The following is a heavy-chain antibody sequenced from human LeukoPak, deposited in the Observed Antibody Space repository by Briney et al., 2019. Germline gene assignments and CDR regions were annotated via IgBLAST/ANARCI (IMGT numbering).Heavy chain of an antibody. V-gene: IGHV4-31*11. J-gene: IGHJ4*02. CDR3: ATTVGSYSDY. CDR2: IYHTGST. D-gene: IGHD4-11*01. Sequence: SETLSLTCAVSGGSISSGGYYWSWIRQHPGKGLEWIGYIYHTGSTYYNPSLKSRVTMSVDTSENQFSLNLSSVTAADTAVYYCATTVGSYSDYWSQGTLVTVSS. CDR1: GGSISSGGYY.